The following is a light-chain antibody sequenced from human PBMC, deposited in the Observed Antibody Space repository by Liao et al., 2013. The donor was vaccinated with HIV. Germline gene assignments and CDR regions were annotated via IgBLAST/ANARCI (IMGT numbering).Light chain of an antibody. J-gene: IGLJ2*01. CDR3: QVWDTTTAV. Sequence: SYERTQPPSVSVAPGKTARITCGGDNIGSKSVHWYQLKPGQAPVLVIDYDSDRPSGIPDRFSGSNSGNTATLTISRVEAGDEADYFCQVWDTTTAVFGGGTKLTVL. CDR2: YDS. CDR1: NIGSKS. V-gene: IGLV3-21*01.